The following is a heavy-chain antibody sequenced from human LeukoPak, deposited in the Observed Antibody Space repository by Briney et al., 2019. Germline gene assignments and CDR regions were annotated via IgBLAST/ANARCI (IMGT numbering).Heavy chain of an antibody. V-gene: IGHV1-69*13. D-gene: IGHD5-18*01. CDR1: GGTFSSYA. J-gene: IGHJ6*03. Sequence: SVKVSCKASGGTFSSYAISWVLQAPGQGLEWMGGIIPIFGTANYAQKFQGRVTITADESTSTAYMELSSLRSEDTAVYYCATLVDTAHLRYYYYYMDVWGKGTTVTVSS. CDR2: IIPIFGTA. CDR3: ATLVDTAHLRYYYYYMDV.